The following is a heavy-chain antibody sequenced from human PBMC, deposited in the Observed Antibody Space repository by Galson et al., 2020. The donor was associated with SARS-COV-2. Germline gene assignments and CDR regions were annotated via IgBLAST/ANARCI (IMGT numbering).Heavy chain of an antibody. CDR1: GYTLTELS. J-gene: IGHJ5*02. CDR3: ATTSPCVAALWCDP. CDR2: FDPEDGET. V-gene: IGHV1-24*01. Sequence: ASVKVSCKVSGYTLTELSMHWVRHAPGNGLEWMGGFDPEDGETIYAQKFQGRVTMTEDTSTDTAYMELSSLRSEDTTVYYCATTSPCVAALWCDPWGQGTLVTFSS. D-gene: IGHD2-15*01.